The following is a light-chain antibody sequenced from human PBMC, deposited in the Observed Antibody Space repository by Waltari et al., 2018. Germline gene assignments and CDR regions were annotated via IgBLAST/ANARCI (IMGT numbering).Light chain of an antibody. Sequence: QSVLTQAPSVSAAPGQKVTISCSGSTPNIGNNYVSWYQQFPGTAPKLLIYEDNRRPSGIPDRFAGSKSGASATLGITGLQTGDEANYYCGTWDSSLCIGVLGGGTRVTVL. CDR1: TPNIGNNY. V-gene: IGLV1-51*01. CDR2: EDN. J-gene: IGLJ3*02. CDR3: GTWDSSLCIGV.